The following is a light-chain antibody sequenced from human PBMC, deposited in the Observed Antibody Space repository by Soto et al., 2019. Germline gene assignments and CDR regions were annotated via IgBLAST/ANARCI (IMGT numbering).Light chain of an antibody. CDR3: QQYGSSSAHT. J-gene: IGKJ2*01. CDR2: GAS. CDR1: QSVSSSY. Sequence: EIVLTQSPGTLSLSPGERATLSCRASQSVSSSYLAWYQQKPGQAPRLLIYGASSRATGIPDRFSGSGSGKDFTLTISRLEPEDFAVYYCQQYGSSSAHTFGQGTKLEIK. V-gene: IGKV3-20*01.